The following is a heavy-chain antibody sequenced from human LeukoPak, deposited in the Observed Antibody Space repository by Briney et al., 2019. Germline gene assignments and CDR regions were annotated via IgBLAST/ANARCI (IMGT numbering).Heavy chain of an antibody. CDR3: ARWGNVRLAYCGGDCYYYYGMDV. Sequence: SETLSLTCAVYGGSFSGYYWSWIRQPPGRGLEWIGEINHSGSTNYNPSLKSRVTISVDTSKNQFSLKLSSVTAADTAVYYCARWGNVRLAYCGGDCYYYYGMDVWGKGTTVTVSS. D-gene: IGHD2-21*02. CDR1: GGSFSGYY. J-gene: IGHJ6*04. CDR2: INHSGST. V-gene: IGHV4-34*01.